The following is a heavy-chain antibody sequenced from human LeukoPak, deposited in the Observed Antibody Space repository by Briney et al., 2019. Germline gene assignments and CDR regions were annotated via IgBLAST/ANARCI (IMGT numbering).Heavy chain of an antibody. V-gene: IGHV3-7*01. D-gene: IGHD2-21*02. Sequence: GGSLRLSCAASGFTFSSYWMSWVRQAPGKGLEWVANIKQDGSEKYYVDSVKGRFTISRDNAKNSLYLRMNSLRAEDTAVYYCASSYCGGDCPDAFDIWGQGTMVTVSS. CDR3: ASSYCGGDCPDAFDI. CDR2: IKQDGSEK. J-gene: IGHJ3*02. CDR1: GFTFSSYW.